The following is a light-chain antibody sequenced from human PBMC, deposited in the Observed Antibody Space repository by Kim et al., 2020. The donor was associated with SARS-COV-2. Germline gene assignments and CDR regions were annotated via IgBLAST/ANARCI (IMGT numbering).Light chain of an antibody. V-gene: IGKV3-11*01. CDR1: HSISNY. CDR2: DAS. Sequence: LSLSPGERATLSCRASHSISNYLAWYQQKPGQAPRLLIYDASSRATGIPARFSGSGSGTDFTLTISSLEPEDFAVYYCQQRSNWHFGQGTRLEIK. CDR3: QQRSNWH. J-gene: IGKJ5*01.